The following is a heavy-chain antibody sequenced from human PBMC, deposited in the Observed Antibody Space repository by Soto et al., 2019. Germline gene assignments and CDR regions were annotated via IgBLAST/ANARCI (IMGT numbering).Heavy chain of an antibody. J-gene: IGHJ5*01. CDR3: ARDFYDSVGYTWFDS. Sequence: TLPETLSLTCTVSGDTSTSYDWGWIRQAPGKGLEWIGHIHNSGTSTHNPSLNGRVTISIDMSKKQFSLKLTSLTSADTAVYYCARDFYDSVGYTWFDSWSQGTLVTV. D-gene: IGHD3-22*01. CDR2: IHNSGTS. V-gene: IGHV4-59*01. CDR1: GDTSTSYD.